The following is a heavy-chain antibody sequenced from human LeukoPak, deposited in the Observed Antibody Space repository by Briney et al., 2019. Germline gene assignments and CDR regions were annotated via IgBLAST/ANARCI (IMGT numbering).Heavy chain of an antibody. Sequence: ASVKVSCKASGYTFTGYYMHWVRQAPGQGLEWMGWINPNSGGTNYAQKFQGRVTMTRDTSISTAYMELSSLRSEDTAVYYCARGLYTYYYYYYMDVWGKGTTVTVSS. D-gene: IGHD4-11*01. CDR1: GYTFTGYY. J-gene: IGHJ6*03. CDR3: ARGLYTYYYYYYMDV. CDR2: INPNSGGT. V-gene: IGHV1-2*02.